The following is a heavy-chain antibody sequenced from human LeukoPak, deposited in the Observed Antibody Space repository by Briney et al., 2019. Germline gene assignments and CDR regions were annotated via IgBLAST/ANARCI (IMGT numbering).Heavy chain of an antibody. J-gene: IGHJ3*02. D-gene: IGHD3-3*02. Sequence: GASVKLSCKASGYIFRQYSISWVRQAPGKGFEWMGWVSPSHTARVYAQEFQGRVTMTADTNTNTVSMALRSQRFGDAAVFFCARDYILPLETDNGDGFAIWGQGTVVTVSS. CDR1: GYIFRQYS. CDR3: ARDYILPLETDNGDGFAI. V-gene: IGHV1-18*01. CDR2: VSPSHTAR.